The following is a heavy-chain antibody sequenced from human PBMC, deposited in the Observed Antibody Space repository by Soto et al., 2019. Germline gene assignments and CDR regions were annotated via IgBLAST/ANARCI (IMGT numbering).Heavy chain of an antibody. CDR1: GYTFTSYA. Sequence: ASVKVSCKASGYTFTSYAMHWVRQAPGQRLEWMGWINARNGNTKYSQKFQGRVTITRDTSASTAYMELSSLRSEDTAVYYCARENYDFWSGYYTAFYGMDVWGQGTTVTV. CDR3: ARENYDFWSGYYTAFYGMDV. CDR2: INARNGNT. D-gene: IGHD3-3*01. J-gene: IGHJ6*02. V-gene: IGHV1-3*01.